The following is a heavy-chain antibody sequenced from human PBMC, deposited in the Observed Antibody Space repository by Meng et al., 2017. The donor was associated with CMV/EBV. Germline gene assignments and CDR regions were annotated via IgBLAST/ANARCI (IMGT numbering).Heavy chain of an antibody. CDR1: GFTFSSYA. D-gene: IGHD3-10*01. V-gene: IGHV3-23*03. Sequence: GGSLRLSCAASGFTFSSYAMSWVRQAPGKGLEWVSVIYSGGSSTYYADSVKGRFTISRDNAKNSLYLQMNSLRAEDTAVYYCARDLLPGYYYGMDVWGQGTTVTVSS. J-gene: IGHJ6*02. CDR2: IYSGGSST. CDR3: ARDLLPGYYYGMDV.